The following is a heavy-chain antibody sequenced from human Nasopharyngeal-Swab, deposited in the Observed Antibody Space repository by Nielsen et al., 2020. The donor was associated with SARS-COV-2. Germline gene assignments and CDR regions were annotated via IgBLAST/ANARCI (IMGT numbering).Heavy chain of an antibody. CDR1: GFAFSNAW. J-gene: IGHJ4*02. D-gene: IGHD3-22*01. V-gene: IGHV3-15*01. Sequence: GGSLRLSCAASGFAFSNAWMSWVRQAPGKGLEWVGRIKSKTDGGTAEYAEPVKGRFTMSRDDSKDTLYLQMDSLKAEDTAVYYCASDSRYWGQGTLVTVSS. CDR2: IKSKTDGGTA. CDR3: ASDSRY.